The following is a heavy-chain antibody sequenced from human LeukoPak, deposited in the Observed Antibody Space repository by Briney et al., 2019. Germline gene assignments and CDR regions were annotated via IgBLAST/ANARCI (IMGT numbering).Heavy chain of an antibody. CDR2: INHSETT. V-gene: IGHV4-34*01. D-gene: IGHD6-6*01. CDR3: ARESPRIGSSSMLSYYYYYMDV. Sequence: SETLSLTCAVYSVSFSGYYWSWIRHPPGKGLEWIGEINHSETTNYNQSIKSRVTISVDTSKNQFSLKLSSVTAADTAVYYCARESPRIGSSSMLSYYYYYMDVWGKGTTVTVSS. J-gene: IGHJ6*03. CDR1: SVSFSGYY.